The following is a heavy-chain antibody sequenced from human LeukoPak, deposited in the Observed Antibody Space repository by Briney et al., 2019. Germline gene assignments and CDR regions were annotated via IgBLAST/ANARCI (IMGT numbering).Heavy chain of an antibody. J-gene: IGHJ4*02. CDR2: IYTSGST. V-gene: IGHV4-61*02. CDR1: GGSISSGSYC. CDR3: ARGPQLYLFDY. Sequence: SQTLSLTCTVSGGSISSGSYCWSWTRHPAGKGLEWIWLIYTSGSTNKNPSLKTRFTISEDTSRNQFSLKLSSVTAAATDVYSCARGPQLYLFDYWGQGTLVTVSS. D-gene: IGHD6-13*01.